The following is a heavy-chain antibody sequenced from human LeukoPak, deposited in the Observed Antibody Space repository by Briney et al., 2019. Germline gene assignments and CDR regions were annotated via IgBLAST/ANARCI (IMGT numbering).Heavy chain of an antibody. CDR3: ARGFHDFWSGYLDQPYNWFDP. CDR2: INADNGNT. V-gene: IGHV1-3*01. CDR1: GYTFTSYA. D-gene: IGHD3-3*01. J-gene: IGHJ5*02. Sequence: ASVKVSCKASGYTFTSYAMHWVRQAPGQRLEWMGWINADNGNTKYSQKFQGRVTITRDTSASTAYMELSSLRSEDTAVYYCARGFHDFWSGYLDQPYNWFDPWGQGTLVTVSS.